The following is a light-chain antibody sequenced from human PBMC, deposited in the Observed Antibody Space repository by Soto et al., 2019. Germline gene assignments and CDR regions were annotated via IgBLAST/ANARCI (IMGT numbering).Light chain of an antibody. Sequence: EIVMTQSPATLSVSPGERATLSCRASQSVSSNLAWYQQKPGQAPRLLLYGASTMAPGIPARFSGSGSGTEFTLTISSLQSEDFAVYYCQQYNNWPPWTFGQGTKVEIK. CDR2: GAS. V-gene: IGKV3-15*01. J-gene: IGKJ1*01. CDR1: QSVSSN. CDR3: QQYNNWPPWT.